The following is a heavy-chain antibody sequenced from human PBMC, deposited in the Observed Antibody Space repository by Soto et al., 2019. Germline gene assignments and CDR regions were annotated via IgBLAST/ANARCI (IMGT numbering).Heavy chain of an antibody. CDR2: IYYSGGT. D-gene: IGHD3-22*01. CDR3: ARDTAAKYSDSHSYYPHIDP. J-gene: IGHJ5*02. CDR1: GDSINTDYY. Sequence: TLSLTCTVSGDSINTDYYWSCIRQPPGKGLEWIGHIYYSGGTFYSPSLKSRLALSVDTSKNQFALRLSSVTAADTAVYYCARDTAAKYSDSHSYYPHIDPWGQGTLVTVSS. V-gene: IGHV4-30-4*01.